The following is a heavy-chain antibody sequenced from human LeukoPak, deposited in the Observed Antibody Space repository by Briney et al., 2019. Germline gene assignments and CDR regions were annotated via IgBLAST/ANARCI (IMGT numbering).Heavy chain of an antibody. CDR3: ARDPATANFDY. D-gene: IGHD4-17*01. V-gene: IGHV3-74*01. J-gene: IGHJ4*02. CDR1: GFTFSSYW. Sequence: GVSLRLSCAASGFTFSSYWMHWVRQAPGKGLVWVTRINSDGSSTSYADSVKGRFTISRDNAKNTLYPQMNSLRAEDTAVYYCARDPATANFDYWGQGTLVTVSS. CDR2: INSDGSST.